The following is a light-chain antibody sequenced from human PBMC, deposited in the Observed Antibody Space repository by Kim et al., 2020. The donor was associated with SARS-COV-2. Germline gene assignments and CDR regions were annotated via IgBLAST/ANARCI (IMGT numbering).Light chain of an antibody. V-gene: IGLV1-44*01. CDR3: ATWDVSLNGWV. Sequence: GQRVTIACSGSSSTVGRHFVNWYKQLPGTAPKVFIYNDNQRPSGVPDRFSGSRSGTSASLAISGLQSEDEADYYCATWDVSLNGWVFGGGTQLTVL. CDR1: SSTVGRHF. CDR2: NDN. J-gene: IGLJ3*02.